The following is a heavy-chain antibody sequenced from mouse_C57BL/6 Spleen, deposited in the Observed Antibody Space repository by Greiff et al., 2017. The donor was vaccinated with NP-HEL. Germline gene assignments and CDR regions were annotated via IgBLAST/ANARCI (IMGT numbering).Heavy chain of an antibody. Sequence: DVKLVESGGGLVKPGGSLKLSCAASGFTFSDYGMHWVRQAPEKRLEWVAYLSSGSSTIYYADTVKGRFTISRDNAKNTQCLQMTSLRSEDTAMYYGAIAYYSNYDAMDYWGQGTSVTVSS. V-gene: IGHV5-17*01. CDR1: GFTFSDYG. D-gene: IGHD2-5*01. CDR3: AIAYYSNYDAMDY. CDR2: LSSGSSTI. J-gene: IGHJ4*01.